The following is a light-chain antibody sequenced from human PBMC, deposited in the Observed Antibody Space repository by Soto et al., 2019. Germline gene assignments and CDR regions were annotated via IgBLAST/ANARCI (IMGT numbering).Light chain of an antibody. Sequence: EIVLTQSPGTLSLSPGERATLSCRASQSVRSSYLAWYQQKPGQAPRLLIYHASNRVTGIPDRFSGSGSETDFTLTISRLEPEDFAVYYCQQYGGSPGTFGQGTKVDIK. J-gene: IGKJ1*01. CDR2: HAS. CDR3: QQYGGSPGT. CDR1: QSVRSSY. V-gene: IGKV3-20*01.